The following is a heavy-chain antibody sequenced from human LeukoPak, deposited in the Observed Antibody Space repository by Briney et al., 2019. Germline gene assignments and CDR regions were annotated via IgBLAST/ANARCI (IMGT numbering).Heavy chain of an antibody. CDR2: INPSGGST. Sequence: ASVKVSCKASGYTFTSYYMHWVRQAPGQGLEWMGIINPSGGSTSYAQKFQGRVTMTRDTSTSTVYMELSSLRSEDTAVYYCARANSPEDYSYGRRLGSNWFDPWGQGTLVTVPS. D-gene: IGHD5-18*01. V-gene: IGHV1-46*01. CDR1: GYTFTSYY. CDR3: ARANSPEDYSYGRRLGSNWFDP. J-gene: IGHJ5*02.